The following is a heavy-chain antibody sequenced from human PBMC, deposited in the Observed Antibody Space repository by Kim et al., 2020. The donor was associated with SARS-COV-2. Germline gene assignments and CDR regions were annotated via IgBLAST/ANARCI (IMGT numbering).Heavy chain of an antibody. D-gene: IGHD3-9*01. CDR2: INAGNGNT. CDR1: GYTFTSYA. Sequence: ASVKVSCKASGYTFTSYAMHWVRQAPGQRLEWMGWINAGNGNTKYSQKFQGRVTITRNTSASKAYWELGIRRPEATALFYFAGNSCSDIFGYYSSYM. J-gene: IGHJ6*03. V-gene: IGHV1-3*01. CDR3: AGNSCSDIFGYYSSYM.